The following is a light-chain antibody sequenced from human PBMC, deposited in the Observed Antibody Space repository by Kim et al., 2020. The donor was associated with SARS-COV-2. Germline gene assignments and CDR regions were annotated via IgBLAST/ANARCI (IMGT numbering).Light chain of an antibody. CDR2: GKN. CDR3: TSRDSSGNLVV. Sequence: SSELTQDPAVSVALGQTVRITCQGDSLRSYYASWYQQKPGQAPVLVIYGKNNRPSGIPDRFSGSSSGNTASVTITGAQAEDEADYYCTSRDSSGNLVVF. CDR1: SLRSYY. V-gene: IGLV3-19*01. J-gene: IGLJ2*01.